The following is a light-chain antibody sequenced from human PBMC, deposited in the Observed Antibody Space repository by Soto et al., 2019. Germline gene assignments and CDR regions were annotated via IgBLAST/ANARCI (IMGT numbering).Light chain of an antibody. CDR1: QSVSRN. Sequence: EIVMTQSPGTLSVSPGERATLSCRASQSVSRNLAWYQQKPGQAPRLLIYGASTRATGIPARFSGSGSGTEFTLTISRLQSEDFVVYYCQQYNNWPPLTFGGGTKVEIK. J-gene: IGKJ4*01. CDR3: QQYNNWPPLT. CDR2: GAS. V-gene: IGKV3-15*01.